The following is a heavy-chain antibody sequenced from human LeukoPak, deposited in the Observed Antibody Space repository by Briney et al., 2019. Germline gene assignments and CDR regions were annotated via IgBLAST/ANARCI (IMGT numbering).Heavy chain of an antibody. CDR1: GFTFSSYA. CDR2: ISSNGGST. CDR3: ARFVNTYFDY. Sequence: HTGGSLRLSCAASGFTFSSYAMHWVRQAPGKGLEYVSAISSNGGSTYYANSVKGRFTISRDNSKNTLYLQMGSLRAEDTAVYYCARFVNTYFDYWGQGTLVTVSS. D-gene: IGHD6-6*01. V-gene: IGHV3-64*01. J-gene: IGHJ4*02.